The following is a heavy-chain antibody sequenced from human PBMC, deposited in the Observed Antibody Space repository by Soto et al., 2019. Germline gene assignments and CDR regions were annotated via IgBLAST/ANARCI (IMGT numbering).Heavy chain of an antibody. CDR2: TYYRSKWYN. V-gene: IGHV6-1*01. D-gene: IGHD6-13*01. Sequence: SPTLSLTCAISGDSVSSNSAAWNWIRQSPSRGLEWLGRTYYRSKWYNDYAVSVKSLITINPGTSKNQFSLQLNSVTPEDTAVYYCARDLVRRYSSSWYSSIDYWGQGTLVTVSS. CDR3: ARDLVRRYSSSWYSSIDY. J-gene: IGHJ4*02. CDR1: GDSVSSNSAA.